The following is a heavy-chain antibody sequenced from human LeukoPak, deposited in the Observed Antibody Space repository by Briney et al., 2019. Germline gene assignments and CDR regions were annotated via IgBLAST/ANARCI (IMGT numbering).Heavy chain of an antibody. CDR1: GGSISSPSWY. Sequence: PSETLSLTCTVSGGSISSPSWYWGWIRQPPGRGLEGIGNIYYSGTTYYNPSLKSRVTISVDTSKNQFSLKLTSVTAADTAVYYCARGLLGYGGNSDLSNYPFDSWGQGTLATVSS. CDR3: ARGLLGYGGNSDLSNYPFDS. D-gene: IGHD4-23*01. V-gene: IGHV4-39*07. J-gene: IGHJ4*02. CDR2: IYYSGTT.